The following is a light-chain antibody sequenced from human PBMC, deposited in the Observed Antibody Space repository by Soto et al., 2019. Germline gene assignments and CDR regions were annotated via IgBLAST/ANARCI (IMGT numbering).Light chain of an antibody. V-gene: IGKV3-15*01. CDR3: QQYNNWLRT. CDR1: QSVSSN. J-gene: IGKJ5*01. Sequence: EIVMTQSPATLSVSPGERATLSCRASQSVSSNLAWYQQKPGPAPRLLIYGASTRATGIPARFSGSGSGTEFTLTISSLQSEDFAVYYCQQYNNWLRTFGQGTRLEIK. CDR2: GAS.